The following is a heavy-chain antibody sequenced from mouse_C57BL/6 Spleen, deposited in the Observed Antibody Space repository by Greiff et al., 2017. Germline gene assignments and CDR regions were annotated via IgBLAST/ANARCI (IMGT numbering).Heavy chain of an antibody. CDR3: ARASDYSDWYFEV. CDR1: GFSLTSYG. J-gene: IGHJ1*03. V-gene: IGHV2-6*01. D-gene: IGHD2-12*01. Sequence: VQLQQSGPGLVAPSQSLSITCTVSGFSLTSYGVDWVRQSPGKGLEWLGVIWGVGSTNYNSALKSRLSISKDNSKSQVFLKMNSLQTDDTAMYYCARASDYSDWYFEVWGTGTTVTVSS. CDR2: IWGVGST.